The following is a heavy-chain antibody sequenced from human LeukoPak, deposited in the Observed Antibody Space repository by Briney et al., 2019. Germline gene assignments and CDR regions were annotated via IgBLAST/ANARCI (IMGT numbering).Heavy chain of an antibody. V-gene: IGHV3-74*01. CDR1: GFTFSNHW. Sequence: GGSLRLSCAASGFTFSNHWMHWVRQVPGKGLVWVSRINNDGSSTSYADSVKGRFTIPRDNAKNTLYLQMNSLRAEDTAVYYCATVAGSVDYWGQGTLVTVSS. D-gene: IGHD6-19*01. J-gene: IGHJ4*02. CDR2: INNDGSST. CDR3: ATVAGSVDY.